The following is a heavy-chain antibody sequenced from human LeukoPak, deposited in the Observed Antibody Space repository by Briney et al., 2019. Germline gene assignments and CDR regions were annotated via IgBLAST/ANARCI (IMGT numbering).Heavy chain of an antibody. CDR1: GDSIRSYY. D-gene: IGHD5-24*01. CDR2: IYYTGST. V-gene: IGHV4-59*01. CDR3: ATLDKSGDNYLDY. J-gene: IGHJ4*02. Sequence: SETLSLTCTVSGDSIRSYYWNWIRQPPGKGLEWIGYIYYTGSTNYNPSPNSRVTISVDTSNNQFSLKLSSVTAADTAVYYCATLDKSGDNYLDYWGQGTLVTVSS.